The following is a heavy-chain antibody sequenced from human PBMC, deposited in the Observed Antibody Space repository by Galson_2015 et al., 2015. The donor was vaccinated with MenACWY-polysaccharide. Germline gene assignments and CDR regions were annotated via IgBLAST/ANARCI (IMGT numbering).Heavy chain of an antibody. CDR3: ARGLPSGLYNWFDP. Sequence: TLSLTCTVSGDSITSGVYYWTWIRQSAGKGLEWIGRIFSTGSTTYNASLKSRVTISVDTSKNQFFLRLTSVTAADTAVYYCARGLPSGLYNWFDPWGQGTLVTVSS. J-gene: IGHJ5*02. V-gene: IGHV4-61*02. CDR1: GDSITSGVYY. CDR2: IFSTGST. D-gene: IGHD6-25*01.